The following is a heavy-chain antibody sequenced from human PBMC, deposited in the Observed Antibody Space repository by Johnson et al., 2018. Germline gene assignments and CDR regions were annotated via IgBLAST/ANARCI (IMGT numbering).Heavy chain of an antibody. V-gene: IGHV3-30*18. CDR2: ISYDVSNQ. Sequence: QVQLVQSGGDVVQPGRSLRLSCAAFGFKFSSYGMHWVRQAPGKGLEWVALISYDVSNQYYADSVKGRFTIYRDNSKNTLYLQMNSLRAGDTAVYYCAKVRGGYYTDAFDIWGQGTMVTVSA. D-gene: IGHD3-10*01. CDR1: GFKFSSYG. CDR3: AKVRGGYYTDAFDI. J-gene: IGHJ3*02.